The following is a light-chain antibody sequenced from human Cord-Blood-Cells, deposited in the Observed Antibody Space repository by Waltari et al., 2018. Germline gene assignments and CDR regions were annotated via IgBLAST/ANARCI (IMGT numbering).Light chain of an antibody. Sequence: DIQMTQSPSSLSASVGDRVTITCQASQDISNYLNWYQQKPGKAPKLLIYDASNLETGVPSRFSGNGSGTDFTCTISSLQPEDIATYYCQQYDNLPYTFGQGTKLEIK. CDR3: QQYDNLPYT. J-gene: IGKJ2*01. V-gene: IGKV1-33*01. CDR1: QDISNY. CDR2: DAS.